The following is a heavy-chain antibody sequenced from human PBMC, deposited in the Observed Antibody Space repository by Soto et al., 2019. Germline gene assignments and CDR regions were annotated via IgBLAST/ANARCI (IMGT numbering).Heavy chain of an antibody. CDR1: GFTFSSYA. Sequence: GESLKISCAASGFTFSSYAMSWVRQAPGKGLEWVSDISGSGGTTYYADSVKGRFTISRDNAKNSLYLQMNSLRAEDTAVYYCAREMDWNYYTDYWGQGTLVTVSS. V-gene: IGHV3-48*01. D-gene: IGHD1-7*01. J-gene: IGHJ4*02. CDR3: AREMDWNYYTDY. CDR2: ISGSGGTT.